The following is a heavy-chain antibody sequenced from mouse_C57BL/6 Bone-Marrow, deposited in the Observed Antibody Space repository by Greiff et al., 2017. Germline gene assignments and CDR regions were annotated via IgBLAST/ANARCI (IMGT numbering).Heavy chain of an antibody. CDR1: GFNIKDDY. Sequence: VQLQQSGAELVRPGASVKLSCTASGFNIKDDYIHWVKQRPEQGLEWIGWIDPEIGDTEYASKFQGKATITSDTPSNTAYLQLSSLTSEDTAVYYCSSCDGNYFDFWGQGTPLTVAS. J-gene: IGHJ2*01. D-gene: IGHD2-3*01. V-gene: IGHV14-4*01. CDR3: SSCDGNYFDF. CDR2: IDPEIGDT.